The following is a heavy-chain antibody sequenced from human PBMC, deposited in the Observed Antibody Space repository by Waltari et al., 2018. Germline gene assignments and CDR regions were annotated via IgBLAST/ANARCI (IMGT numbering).Heavy chain of an antibody. V-gene: IGHV3-48*01. CDR1: GLSSTAFTFG. D-gene: IGHD3-16*01. CDR3: TNGFGFFVH. Sequence: DVQLVESGGGLVQPGKSLRLSCKASGLSSTAFTFGLTWVRQAPGKGLERVAYISPDGKSFFYADSVRGRFTISRDNANNSVFLQMSNLRVDDTAVYFCTNGFGFFVHWGQGTLVTVSS. CDR2: ISPDGKSF. J-gene: IGHJ4*02.